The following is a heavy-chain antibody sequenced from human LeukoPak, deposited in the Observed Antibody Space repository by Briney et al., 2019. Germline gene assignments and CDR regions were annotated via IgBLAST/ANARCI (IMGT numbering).Heavy chain of an antibody. Sequence: GRSLRLSCAASGFTFSSYGMHWVRQAPGKGLEWVAVIWYDGSNKYYADSVKGRFTISRDNSKNTLYLQMNSLRAEDTAVYYCARDNLITIFGVVIPYPLNVWGQGTMVTVSS. V-gene: IGHV3-33*01. J-gene: IGHJ6*02. CDR3: ARDNLITIFGVVIPYPLNV. CDR1: GFTFSSYG. D-gene: IGHD3-3*01. CDR2: IWYDGSNK.